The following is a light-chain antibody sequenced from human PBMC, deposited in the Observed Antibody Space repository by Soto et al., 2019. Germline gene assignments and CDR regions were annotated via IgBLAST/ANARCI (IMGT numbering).Light chain of an antibody. CDR3: QQYNSYTLT. J-gene: IGKJ4*01. CDR1: QGIRNY. CDR2: AAS. V-gene: IGKV1-16*02. Sequence: DIQMTQSPSSLSASVGHIFTITCRASQGIRNYLAWFQKKKGKAPKSLIYAASSLHSGVPSKLRGSGSGTDLTITISSMKNEDFEIYYCQQYNSYTLTFGGGTKVDIK.